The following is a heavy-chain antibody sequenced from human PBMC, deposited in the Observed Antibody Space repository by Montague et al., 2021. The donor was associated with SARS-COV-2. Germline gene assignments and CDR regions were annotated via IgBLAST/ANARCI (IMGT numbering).Heavy chain of an antibody. D-gene: IGHD2-2*02. J-gene: IGHJ6*02. Sequence: SETRSLTCTVSGGSISSSSYYWGWIRQPPGKGLEWIGSIYYSGSTYYNPSHKSRVTISVDTSKNQFSLKLNSVTAADTAVYYCARDPSRQLLLYPVGDYYYGMDVWGQGTTVTVSS. V-gene: IGHV4-39*07. CDR1: GGSISSSSYY. CDR3: ARDPSRQLLLYPVGDYYYGMDV. CDR2: IYYSGST.